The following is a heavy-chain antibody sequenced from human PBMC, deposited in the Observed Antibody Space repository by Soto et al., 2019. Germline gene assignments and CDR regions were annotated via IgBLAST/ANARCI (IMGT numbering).Heavy chain of an antibody. Sequence: QVTLKESGPVLVKPTETLTLTCTVSGFSLSNARMGVSWIRQPPGKALEWLAHIFSNDEKSYSTSLKSRLTTYKDTSKSQVVLTMTSMDPVDTATYDCARFFAGGAYNWFDPWGQGPLVTVSS. J-gene: IGHJ5*02. V-gene: IGHV2-26*01. CDR1: GFSLSNARMG. CDR2: IFSNDEK. CDR3: ARFFAGGAYNWFDP. D-gene: IGHD3-10*01.